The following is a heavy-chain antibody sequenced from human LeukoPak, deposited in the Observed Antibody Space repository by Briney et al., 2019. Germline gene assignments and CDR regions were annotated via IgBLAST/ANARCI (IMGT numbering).Heavy chain of an antibody. CDR1: GFTFSNFA. Sequence: PGGSLRLSCAASGFTFSNFAMSWVRQAPGKGLEWVSSISGNSPDTYYADSVKGRFSISRDNSENTLYLQMNSLRADDTAVYYCAKGGRSFHWFYSDYWGQGTPVTVSS. D-gene: IGHD3-9*01. CDR3: AKGGRSFHWFYSDY. J-gene: IGHJ4*02. V-gene: IGHV3-23*01. CDR2: ISGNSPDT.